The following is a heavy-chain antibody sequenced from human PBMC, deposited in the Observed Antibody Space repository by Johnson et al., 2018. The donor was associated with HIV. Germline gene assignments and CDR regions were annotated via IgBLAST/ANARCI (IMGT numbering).Heavy chain of an antibody. CDR2: ISYDGSNK. Sequence: QVQLVESGGGVVQPGRSLRLSCAASGFTFSSYGMHWVRQAPGKGLERVAVISYDGSNKYYADSVKGRFTISRDNSKNSLYLQMNSLRAEDTAVYYCARTARRYFVDAFDIWGQGTMVTVSS. CDR1: GFTFSSYG. J-gene: IGHJ3*02. V-gene: IGHV3-30*19. D-gene: IGHD3-9*01. CDR3: ARTARRYFVDAFDI.